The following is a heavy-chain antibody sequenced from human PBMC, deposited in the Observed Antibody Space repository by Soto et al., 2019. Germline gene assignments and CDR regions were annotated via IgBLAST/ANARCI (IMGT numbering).Heavy chain of an antibody. CDR3: VREDGVVGASSAFDS. D-gene: IGHD1-26*01. CDR1: GFALTTYT. J-gene: IGHJ4*02. CDR2: INGRSNYK. Sequence: PGGSLRLSCVASGFALTTYTMNWVRQGPGTGLEWVSSINGRSNYKYYSDSVKGRFTVSRDNAQNSLFLQMSRLGTEDTAVYYCVREDGVVGASSAFDSWGQGTLVTVSS. V-gene: IGHV3-21*01.